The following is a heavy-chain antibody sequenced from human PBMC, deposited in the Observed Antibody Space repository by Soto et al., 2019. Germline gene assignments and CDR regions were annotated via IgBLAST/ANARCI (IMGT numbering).Heavy chain of an antibody. V-gene: IGHV1-69*01. J-gene: IGHJ6*02. CDR2: IIPIFGTA. CDR1: GGTFSSYA. Sequence: QVQLVQSGAEVKKPGSSVKVSRKASGGTFSSYAISWVRQAPGQGLEWMGGIIPIFGTANYAQKFQGRVTITADESTSTAYMELSSLRSEDTAVYYCARDADSSSSEYAYYYYGMDVWGQGTTVTVSS. CDR3: ARDADSSSSEYAYYYYGMDV. D-gene: IGHD6-6*01.